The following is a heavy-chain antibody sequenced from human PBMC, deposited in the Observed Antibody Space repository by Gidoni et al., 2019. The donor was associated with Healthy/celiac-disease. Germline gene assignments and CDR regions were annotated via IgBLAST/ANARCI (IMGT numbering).Heavy chain of an antibody. CDR3: ARERIAARPVYYYYYGMDV. J-gene: IGHJ6*02. CDR1: GYTFTSYD. CDR2: MNPNSGNT. V-gene: IGHV1-8*01. D-gene: IGHD6-6*01. Sequence: QVQLVKSGAEVKKPGASVKVSCKASGYTFTSYDINWVRQATGQGLEWMGWMNPNSGNTGYAQKFQGRVTMTRNTSISTAYMELSSLRSEDTAVYYCARERIAARPVYYYYYGMDVWGQGTTVTVSS.